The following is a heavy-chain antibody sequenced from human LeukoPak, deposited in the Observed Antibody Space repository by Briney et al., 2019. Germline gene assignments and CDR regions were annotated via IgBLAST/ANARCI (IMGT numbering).Heavy chain of an antibody. CDR3: AELGITMIGGV. Sequence: GGSLRLSCTASGFTFINYAMSWVRQAPGKLLESVSYISSSGSTIYYADSVKGRFTISRDNAKNSLYLQMNSLRAEDTAVYYCAELGITMIGGVWGKGTTVTISS. J-gene: IGHJ6*04. CDR2: ISSSGSTI. V-gene: IGHV3-48*03. D-gene: IGHD3-10*02. CDR1: GFTFINYA.